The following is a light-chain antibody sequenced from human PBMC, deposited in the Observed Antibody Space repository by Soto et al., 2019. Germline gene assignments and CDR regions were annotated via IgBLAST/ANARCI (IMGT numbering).Light chain of an antibody. CDR1: QSVSSSY. CDR3: QQYGSSPRT. V-gene: IGKV3-20*01. CDR2: GAS. Sequence: EIVLTQSPGTLSLSPGERATLSCMASQSVSSSYLAWYQQKPGQAPRLLIYGASSRATGIPDRFSGSGSGTDFTLTISRLEPEDFAVYYCQQYGSSPRTFGQGTKGDIK. J-gene: IGKJ1*01.